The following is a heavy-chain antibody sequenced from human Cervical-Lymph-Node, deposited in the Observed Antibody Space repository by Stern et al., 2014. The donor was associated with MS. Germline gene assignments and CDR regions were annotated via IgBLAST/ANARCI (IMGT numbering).Heavy chain of an antibody. CDR3: AREDLADTAPSDF. V-gene: IGHV1-69*09. CDR1: GDTFNNYI. CDR2: VVPIDGVE. Sequence: VQLVESGAEVKKPGSSVKVSCKASGDTFNNYIFSWVRQAPGQGLEWMGRVVPIDGVENYAQKFQDRVTISANKSTSTVYMELRSLRSEDTAIYYCAREDLADTAPSDFWGQGTLVPVSS. J-gene: IGHJ4*02. D-gene: IGHD5-18*01.